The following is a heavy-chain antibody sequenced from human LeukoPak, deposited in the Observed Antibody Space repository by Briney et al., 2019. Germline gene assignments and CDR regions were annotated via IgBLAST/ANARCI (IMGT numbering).Heavy chain of an antibody. V-gene: IGHV3-30*02. CDR3: AKGDDYGSNTRLPKFNWFDP. J-gene: IGHJ5*02. Sequence: PGGSLRLSCAESGYSFNTNGMHWVREAPGRGLEWGAFIRFDGSSKYYAESVKGRFTISRDNSKNTLYLQMNGLRAEDTAVYYCAKGDDYGSNTRLPKFNWFDPWGQGTLVTVSS. CDR2: IRFDGSSK. CDR1: GYSFNTNG. D-gene: IGHD4-17*01.